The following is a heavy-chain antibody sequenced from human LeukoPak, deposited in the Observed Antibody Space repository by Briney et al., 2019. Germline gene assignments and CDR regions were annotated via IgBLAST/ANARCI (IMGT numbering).Heavy chain of an antibody. Sequence: GESLKISCKGSGYSFTSYWIGWVRQMPGKGLEWMGIIYPGDSDTRYSPSFQGQVTISADKSISTAYLQWSSLKASDTAMYYCARNSQYYDSSGYGLLDYWGQGTLVTVSS. CDR2: IYPGDSDT. CDR1: GYSFTSYW. D-gene: IGHD3-22*01. J-gene: IGHJ4*02. CDR3: ARNSQYYDSSGYGLLDY. V-gene: IGHV5-51*01.